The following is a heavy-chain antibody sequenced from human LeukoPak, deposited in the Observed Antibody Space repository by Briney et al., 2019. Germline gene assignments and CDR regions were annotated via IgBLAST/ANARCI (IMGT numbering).Heavy chain of an antibody. Sequence: ASVKVSCKASGGTFSSYAISWVRQAPGQGLEWMGGIIPIFGTANYAQKFQGRVTITTDESTSAAYMELSSLRSEDMAVYYCARGKGDILTGLYYFDYWGQGTLVTVSS. CDR1: GGTFSSYA. V-gene: IGHV1-69*05. CDR3: ARGKGDILTGLYYFDY. J-gene: IGHJ4*02. D-gene: IGHD3-9*01. CDR2: IIPIFGTA.